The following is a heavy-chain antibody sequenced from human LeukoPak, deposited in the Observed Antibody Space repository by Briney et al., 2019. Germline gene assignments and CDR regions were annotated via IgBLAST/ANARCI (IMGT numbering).Heavy chain of an antibody. D-gene: IGHD6-13*01. CDR3: VRARGCSNCVLTDGFDS. J-gene: IGHJ3*01. Sequence: ASVKVSCKASGRLFTSYGIAWVRQAPGEGPEWVGWISNFDGDTKVAENLQGRVTLTTDSSTSTAYMVLTNLKFDDTAVYYCVRARGCSNCVLTDGFDSWGQGTKVTVSS. V-gene: IGHV1-18*01. CDR2: ISNFDGDT. CDR1: GRLFTSYG.